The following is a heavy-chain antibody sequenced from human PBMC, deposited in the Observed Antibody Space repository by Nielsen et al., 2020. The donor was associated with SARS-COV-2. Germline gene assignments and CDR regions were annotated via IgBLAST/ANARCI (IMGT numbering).Heavy chain of an antibody. J-gene: IGHJ6*02. V-gene: IGHV4-61*01. CDR2: IYYSGST. CDR1: GGSVSSGSYY. CDR3: ARDRRPSYYYYYGMDV. Sequence: SETLSLTCGVSGGSVSSGSYYWSWIRQPPGKGLEWIGYIYYSGSTNYNPSLKSRVTISVDTSKNQFSLKLSSVTAADTAVYYCARDRRPSYYYYYGMDVWGQGTTVTVSS.